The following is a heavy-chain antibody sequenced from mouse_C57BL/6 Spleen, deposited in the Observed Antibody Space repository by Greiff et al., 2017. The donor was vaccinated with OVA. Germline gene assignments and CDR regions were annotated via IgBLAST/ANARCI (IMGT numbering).Heavy chain of an antibody. Sequence: QVQLQQPGAELVRPGTSVKLSCKASGYTFTSYWVHWVKQRPGQGLEWIGVIDPSDSYTNYNQKFKGKATLTVDTSSSTASMQLSSLTSEDSAVYYCARYDTTVVKPSAWGQGTTLTVSS. CDR1: GYTFTSYW. V-gene: IGHV1-59*01. D-gene: IGHD1-1*01. J-gene: IGHJ2*01. CDR2: IDPSDSYT. CDR3: ARYDTTVVKPSA.